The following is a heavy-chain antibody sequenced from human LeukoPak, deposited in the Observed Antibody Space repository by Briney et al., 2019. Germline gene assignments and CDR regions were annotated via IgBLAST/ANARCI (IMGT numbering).Heavy chain of an antibody. J-gene: IGHJ6*03. Sequence: SETLSLTCTVSGGSISSGSYYWSWIRQPPGKGLEWIGYIYYGGSTNYNPSLKSRVTISVDTSKNQFSLKLSSVTAADTAVYYCARARREMTTVTLDYYYYMDVWGKGTTVTVSS. D-gene: IGHD4-11*01. CDR1: GGSISSGSYY. CDR2: IYYGGST. V-gene: IGHV4-61*01. CDR3: ARARREMTTVTLDYYYYMDV.